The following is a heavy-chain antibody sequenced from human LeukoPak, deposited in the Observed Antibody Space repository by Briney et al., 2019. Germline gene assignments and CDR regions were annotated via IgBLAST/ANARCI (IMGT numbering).Heavy chain of an antibody. CDR2: INPQNGDT. CDR1: GYAFIGNY. Sequence: ASVKVSCKASGYAFIGNYIHWVRQAPGRGLEWMGWINPQNGDTEYGQRFQGRVTMTRDTSISTAYMEMTRLMSDDTAVYYCARGDRSSSILEDAFDLWGQGTMVTVSS. D-gene: IGHD6-6*01. CDR3: ARGDRSSSILEDAFDL. V-gene: IGHV1-2*02. J-gene: IGHJ3*01.